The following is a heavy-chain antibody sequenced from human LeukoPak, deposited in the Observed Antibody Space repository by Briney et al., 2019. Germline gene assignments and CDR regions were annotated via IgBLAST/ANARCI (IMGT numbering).Heavy chain of an antibody. D-gene: IGHD2-15*01. Sequence: GGSLRLSCAASGFTFSNYWMHWVRQAPGKGLVWVSRINTDGSSTDYADSVKGRFSISRDNAKNTLYLQMNSLRAEDTAVYYCARGTRSFDYWGQGTLVTVSS. CDR1: GFTFSNYW. CDR2: INTDGSST. J-gene: IGHJ4*02. CDR3: ARGTRSFDY. V-gene: IGHV3-74*01.